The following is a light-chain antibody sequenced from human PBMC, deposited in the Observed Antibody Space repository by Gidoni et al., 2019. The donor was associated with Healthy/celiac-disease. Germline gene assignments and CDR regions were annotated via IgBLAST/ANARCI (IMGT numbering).Light chain of an antibody. CDR1: QSISSW. V-gene: IGKV1-5*03. CDR3: QQYNSYSGMCS. J-gene: IGKJ2*04. CDR2: KAS. Sequence: DIQMPPSPSTLSASVGDRVTITCRASQSISSWLAWYQQKPGKAPKLLIYKASSLESGVPSRFSGSGSGTEFTLTISSLQPDDFATYYCQQYNSYSGMCSFGQGTKLEIK.